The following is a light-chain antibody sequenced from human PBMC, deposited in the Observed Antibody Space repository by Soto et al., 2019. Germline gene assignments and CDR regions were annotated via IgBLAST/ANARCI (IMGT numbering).Light chain of an antibody. CDR3: YSFAGSSTLV. Sequence: QSALTQPASVSGSPGQSITISCTGTSSDVGSYNLVSWYQQHPGKAPKLMIYEVRKRPSGVSNRFSGSKSGNTASLTISGLQAEDEADYYCYSFAGSSTLVFGTGTKLTVL. J-gene: IGLJ1*01. CDR1: SSDVGSYNL. V-gene: IGLV2-23*02. CDR2: EVR.